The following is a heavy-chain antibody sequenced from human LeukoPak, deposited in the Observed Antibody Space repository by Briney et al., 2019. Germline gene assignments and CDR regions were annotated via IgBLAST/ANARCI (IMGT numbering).Heavy chain of an antibody. D-gene: IGHD2-21*01. CDR2: TYIGGDT. Sequence: SQTLSLTCTVSGDSISSGSYLWSWIRQPAGKGLEWIGRTYIGGDTNYNPSLKSRVTISLDTSKNQIPLRLSSVTAADTAVYYCARDPRGVKAILGAFDIWGQGTTVTVSS. J-gene: IGHJ3*02. CDR1: GDSISSGSYL. CDR3: ARDPRGVKAILGAFDI. V-gene: IGHV4-61*02.